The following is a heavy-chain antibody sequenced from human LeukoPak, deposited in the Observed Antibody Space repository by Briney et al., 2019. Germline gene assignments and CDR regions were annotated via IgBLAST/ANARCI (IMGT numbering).Heavy chain of an antibody. CDR2: ISSSSTAI. Sequence: PGGSLRLSCAASGFTFTTYTMNWVRQAPGKGLEWVPYISSSSTAIYYADSVKGRFTISRDNAKNSLSLQTNSLRAEDTAVYYCAREYSSSSGRAFDIWGQGTMVTVSS. CDR1: GFTFTTYT. D-gene: IGHD6-6*01. V-gene: IGHV3-48*01. CDR3: AREYSSSSGRAFDI. J-gene: IGHJ3*02.